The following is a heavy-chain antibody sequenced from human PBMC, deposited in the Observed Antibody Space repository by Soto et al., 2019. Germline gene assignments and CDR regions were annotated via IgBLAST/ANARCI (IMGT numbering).Heavy chain of an antibody. V-gene: IGHV1-8*01. CDR1: GYTFTSYD. Sequence: GASVKVSCKASGYTFTSYDINWVRQATGQGLEWMGWMNPNSGNTGYAQKFQGRVTMTRNTSISTAYMELSSLRSEDTAVYYCARGRGGVLEYYYYYMDVWGKGTTVTV. D-gene: IGHD3-3*01. CDR2: MNPNSGNT. J-gene: IGHJ6*03. CDR3: ARGRGGVLEYYYYYMDV.